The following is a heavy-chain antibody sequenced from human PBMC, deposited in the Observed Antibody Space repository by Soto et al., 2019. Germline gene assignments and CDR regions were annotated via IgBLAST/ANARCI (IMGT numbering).Heavy chain of an antibody. CDR2: INTGNGDT. D-gene: IGHD6-13*01. Sequence: ASVKVSCKASGYTFTNYVIHWVRQAPGQRLEWMGWINTGNGDTKFSQRFQGRVTITRDTSASTAYMELGSLRSEDTAVYYCARDITSWSNWFVPWGQGTLVTVSS. J-gene: IGHJ5*02. CDR1: GYTFTNYV. V-gene: IGHV1-3*04. CDR3: ARDITSWSNWFVP.